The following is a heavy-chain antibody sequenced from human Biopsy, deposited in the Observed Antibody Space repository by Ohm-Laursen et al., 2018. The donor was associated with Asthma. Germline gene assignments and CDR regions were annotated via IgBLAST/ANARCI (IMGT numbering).Heavy chain of an antibody. D-gene: IGHD3-10*01. J-gene: IGHJ6*02. V-gene: IGHV1-18*01. CDR3: ARAADYSHYYGIDV. CDR1: GYTFNSAG. Sequence: ASVKVSCKTSGYTFNSAGITWVRQAPGQGLEWMGWISVYNGNTKVAQKLQDRVTMITDTSTSTAYMVLGSLRSDDTAVYFCARAADYSHYYGIDVWGQGTTVTVS. CDR2: ISVYNGNT.